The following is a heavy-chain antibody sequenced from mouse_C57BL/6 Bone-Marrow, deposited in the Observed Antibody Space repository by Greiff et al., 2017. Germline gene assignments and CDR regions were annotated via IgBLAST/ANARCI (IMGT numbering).Heavy chain of an antibody. D-gene: IGHD1-3*01. CDR2: IHPNSGST. V-gene: IGHV1-64*01. CDR1: GYTFTSYW. Sequence: QVQLQQPGAELVKPGASVKLSCKASGYTFTSYWMHWVKQRPGQGLEWIGMIHPNSGSTNYNEKFKSKATLTVDKSSSTAYMQLSSLASEDSAVYYCARSGSSWFAYWGQGTLVTVSA. J-gene: IGHJ3*01. CDR3: ARSGSSWFAY.